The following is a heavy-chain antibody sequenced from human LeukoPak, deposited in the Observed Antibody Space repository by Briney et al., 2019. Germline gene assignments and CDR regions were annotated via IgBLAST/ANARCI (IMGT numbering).Heavy chain of an antibody. D-gene: IGHD5-24*01. CDR2: IYYSGST. CDR1: GGSISSYY. Sequence: SETLSLTCTVSGGSISSYYWSWIRQPPGKRLEWIGYIYYSGSTNYNPSLKGRVTISVDTSKNQFSLKLSSVTAAETAVYYCARDLRRDGYNYEDAFDIWGQGTMVTVSS. J-gene: IGHJ3*02. CDR3: ARDLRRDGYNYEDAFDI. V-gene: IGHV4-59*01.